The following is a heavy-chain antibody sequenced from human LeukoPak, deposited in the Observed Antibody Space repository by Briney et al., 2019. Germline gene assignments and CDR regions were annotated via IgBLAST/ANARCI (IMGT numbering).Heavy chain of an antibody. CDR2: IHIYRGNT. V-gene: IGHV1-18*01. D-gene: IGHD6-13*01. CDR3: ARDVGITVADSFDP. CDR1: GYSSTNYG. Sequence: GASVKVSCKASGYSSTNYGISWVRQAPGQGLEWMGWIHIYRGNTNYAQKFQGRVTMTTDTSTSTVYMEVRGLRSDDTAMYYCARDVGITVADSFDPWGQGTLVTVSP. J-gene: IGHJ5*02.